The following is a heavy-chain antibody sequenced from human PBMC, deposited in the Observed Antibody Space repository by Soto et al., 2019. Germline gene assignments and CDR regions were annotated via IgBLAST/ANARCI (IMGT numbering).Heavy chain of an antibody. CDR3: ARGLILWFGDLSRRGGYYYYMDV. CDR1: GGSFSGYQ. Sequence: QVQLQQWGAGLLKPSETLSLTCAVYGGSFSGYQWSWIRRTPGKGLEWVGEINDSGNINFNPSLKSRVTILLDTPKKQISLKLSSVTAADSAVYYCARGLILWFGDLSRRGGYYYYMDVWGKGTTVTVSS. J-gene: IGHJ6*03. CDR2: INDSGNI. V-gene: IGHV4-34*01. D-gene: IGHD3-10*01.